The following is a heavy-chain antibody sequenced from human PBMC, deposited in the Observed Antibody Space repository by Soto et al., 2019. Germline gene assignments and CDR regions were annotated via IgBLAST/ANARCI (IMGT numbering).Heavy chain of an antibody. Sequence: PGGSLRLSCAASGFTFSSYGMHWVRQAPGKGLEWVAVISYDGSNKYYADSVKGRFTICRDNSKNTLYLQMNSLRAEDTAVYYCAKENYDFWSSYYIPLDYYYGMDVWGQGTTVTVSS. CDR2: ISYDGSNK. J-gene: IGHJ6*02. CDR1: GFTFSSYG. CDR3: AKENYDFWSSYYIPLDYYYGMDV. V-gene: IGHV3-30*18. D-gene: IGHD3-3*01.